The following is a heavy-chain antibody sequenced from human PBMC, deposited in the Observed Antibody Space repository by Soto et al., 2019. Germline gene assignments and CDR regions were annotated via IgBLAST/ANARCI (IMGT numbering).Heavy chain of an antibody. CDR3: AREKTRYDSSGSYYAQYSLVY. CDR2: ISAYNGNT. Sequence: KVSGKASGYTFTSYGISWVRQAPGQGLEWMGWISAYNGNTNYAQKLQGRVTMTTDTSTSTAYMELRSLRSDDTAVYYCAREKTRYDSSGSYYAQYSLVYWGQGTLVTVSS. CDR1: GYTFTSYG. J-gene: IGHJ4*02. V-gene: IGHV1-18*04. D-gene: IGHD3-22*01.